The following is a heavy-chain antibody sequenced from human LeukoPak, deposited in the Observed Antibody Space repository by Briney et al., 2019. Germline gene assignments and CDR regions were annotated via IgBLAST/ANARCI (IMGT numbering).Heavy chain of an antibody. CDR2: ISYDGSNK. D-gene: IGHD3-16*02. CDR3: ARGGGLSRLGY. J-gene: IGHJ4*02. CDR1: GFTFSSYA. V-gene: IGHV3-30-3*01. Sequence: GGSLRLSCAASGFTFSSYAMHWVRQAPGKGLEWVAVISYDGSNKYYADSVKGRFTISRDNSKNTLYLQMNSLRAEDTAVYYCARGGGLSRLGYWGQGTLVTVSS.